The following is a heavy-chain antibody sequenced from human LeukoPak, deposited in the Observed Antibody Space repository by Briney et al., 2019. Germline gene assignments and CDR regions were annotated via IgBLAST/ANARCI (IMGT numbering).Heavy chain of an antibody. CDR1: GYTFTSYY. J-gene: IGHJ4*02. CDR2: INPSGGST. CDR3: ARGHGSGSYYNVPDY. V-gene: IGHV1-46*01. Sequence: ASVEVSCKASGYTFTSYYMHWVRQAPGQGLEWMGIINPSGGSTSYAQKFQGRVTMTRDTSTSTVYMELSSLRSEDTAVYYCARGHGSGSYYNVPDYWGQGTLVTVSS. D-gene: IGHD3-10*01.